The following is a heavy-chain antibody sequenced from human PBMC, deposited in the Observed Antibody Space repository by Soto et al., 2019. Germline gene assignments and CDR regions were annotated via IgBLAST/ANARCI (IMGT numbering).Heavy chain of an antibody. J-gene: IGHJ4*02. V-gene: IGHV3-23*01. Sequence: EVQLLESGGGLVQPGGSLRLSCAASGFIFSTYAMNWVRQAPGKGLEWVSAISSSGGSTYYAESVRGRFTISRDNAKNSLYLQMNSLRAEDTAVYYCARASSLWGQGTLVTVSS. CDR1: GFIFSTYA. CDR3: ARASSL. CDR2: ISSSGGST.